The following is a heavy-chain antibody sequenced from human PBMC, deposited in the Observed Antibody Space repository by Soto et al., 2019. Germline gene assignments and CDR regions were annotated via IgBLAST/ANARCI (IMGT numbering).Heavy chain of an antibody. CDR2: IYYNGNT. CDR1: GGAINDHY. J-gene: IGHJ4*02. D-gene: IGHD3-9*01. V-gene: IGHV4-59*11. Sequence: SETLSLTCTLSGGAINDHYWSFIRQPPGKGLEWIGYIYYNGNTNYNPSLESRVTISVDRSRNQFSLRLTSLTAADTAVYYCARVRTGYFDYWGREPRSPSPQ. CDR3: ARVRTGYFDY.